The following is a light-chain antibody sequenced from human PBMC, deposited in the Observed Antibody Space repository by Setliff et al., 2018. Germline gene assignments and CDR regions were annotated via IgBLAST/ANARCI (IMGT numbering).Light chain of an antibody. V-gene: IGLV2-14*01. J-gene: IGLJ2*01. CDR3: SSCASSSTLV. CDR2: EVS. CDR1: SSDVGGYNY. Sequence: QSVLTQPASVSGSPGQSITISCTGTSSDVGGYNYVSWYQQHPGKAPKLIIYEVSKRPSGVSHRFSGSKSGNTASLTISGLQAEDEADYYCSSCASSSTLVFGGGTKVTVL.